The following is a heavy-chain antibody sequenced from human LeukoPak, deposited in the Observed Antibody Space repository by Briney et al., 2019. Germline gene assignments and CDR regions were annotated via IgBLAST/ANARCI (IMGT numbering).Heavy chain of an antibody. CDR1: GGSISSGGYY. V-gene: IGHV4-31*03. CDR3: ARSRVPDYYDSSGYYFDY. D-gene: IGHD3-22*01. Sequence: TSETLSLTCTVSGGSISSGGYYWSWIRQHPGKGLEWIGYIYYSGSTYYNPSLKSRVTISVDTSKNQFSLKLSSVTAADTAVYYCARSRVPDYYDSSGYYFDYWGQGTLVTVSS. J-gene: IGHJ4*02. CDR2: IYYSGST.